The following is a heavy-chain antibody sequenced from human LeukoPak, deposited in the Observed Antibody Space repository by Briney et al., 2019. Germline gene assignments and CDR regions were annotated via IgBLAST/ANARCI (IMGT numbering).Heavy chain of an antibody. J-gene: IGHJ4*02. CDR1: GFTFSTNG. CDR3: AKSTYYSSGWYLDY. D-gene: IGHD6-19*01. CDR2: ISYDGSNK. Sequence: GGSLGLSCAAPGFTFSTNGMHWVRQAPAKGLEWVAVISYDGSNKYYADSVKGRFTNSRDNSKNTLYLQMNSLRAEDTAVYYCAKSTYYSSGWYLDYWGQGTLVTVSS. V-gene: IGHV3-30*18.